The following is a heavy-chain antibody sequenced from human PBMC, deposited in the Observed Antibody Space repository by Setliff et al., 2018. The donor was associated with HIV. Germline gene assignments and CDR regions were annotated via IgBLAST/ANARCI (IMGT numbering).Heavy chain of an antibody. CDR1: GFAFNNFW. Sequence: GGSLRLSCAASGFAFNNFWMSWVRQAPGKGLEWVANINQAGSEKNYVDSLKGRCTISRDTAKNSLSLQMNRLSVEGTAVYYCAREDFYDGSGVQLRAVRLSYLDYWGQGALVTVSS. V-gene: IGHV3-7*01. CDR2: INQAGSEK. CDR3: AREDFYDGSGVQLRAVRLSYLDY. D-gene: IGHD3-22*01. J-gene: IGHJ4*02.